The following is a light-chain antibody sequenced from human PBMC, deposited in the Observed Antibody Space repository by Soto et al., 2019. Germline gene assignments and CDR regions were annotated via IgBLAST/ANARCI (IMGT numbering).Light chain of an antibody. CDR1: SSNLGAGYD. J-gene: IGLJ2*01. V-gene: IGLV1-40*01. CDR2: ANS. Sequence: VLTQPPSVSGAPGQRVTISCSGSSSNLGAGYDVQWYQQFPGTAPKPLIYANSARPSGISPRFSGSKAGNTASLTISGLQADDEADYFCSTYTSASTSFGGGTKVTVL. CDR3: STYTSASTS.